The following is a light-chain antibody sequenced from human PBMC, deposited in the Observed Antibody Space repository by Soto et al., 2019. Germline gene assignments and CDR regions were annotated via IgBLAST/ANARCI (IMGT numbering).Light chain of an antibody. V-gene: IGKV3-11*01. Sequence: EILLTQSPATLSLSPGERGTLSCWSSQSVSSYLAWYQQRPGQTPRLLIYDASNRATGIPARFSGSGSGTDFTLTISSLEPEDFAVYYCQQRSNWPPITFGQGTRLEIK. CDR2: DAS. CDR3: QQRSNWPPIT. J-gene: IGKJ5*01. CDR1: QSVSSY.